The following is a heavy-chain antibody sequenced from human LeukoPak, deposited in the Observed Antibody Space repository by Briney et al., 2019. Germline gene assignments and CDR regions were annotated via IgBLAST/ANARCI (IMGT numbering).Heavy chain of an antibody. CDR3: ARDRGSGSYGNWFDP. J-gene: IGHJ5*02. CDR2: IRYDGSNK. D-gene: IGHD3-10*01. Sequence: GGSLRLSCAASGFTFSSYGMHWVRQAPGKGLEWVTFIRYDGSNKYYTDSVKARFTISRDNSKNTLYLQMNSLRAEDTAVYYCARDRGSGSYGNWFDPWGQGTLVTVSS. V-gene: IGHV3-30*02. CDR1: GFTFSSYG.